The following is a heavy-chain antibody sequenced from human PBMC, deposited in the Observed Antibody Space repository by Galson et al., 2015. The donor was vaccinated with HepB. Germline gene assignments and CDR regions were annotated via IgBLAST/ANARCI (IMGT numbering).Heavy chain of an antibody. CDR1: GFSLTTSGRC. CDR2: IEWDDDK. J-gene: IGHJ6*02. V-gene: IGHV2-70*01. CDR3: ARMRYSYGSYDGMGV. Sequence: PALVKPTQTLTLTCTFSGFSLTTSGRCVSWIRQPPGKALEWLALIEWDDDKYYSTSLETRLTISKDSSKNQVVLTMTNMDTVDAATYYCARMRYSYGSYDGMGVWGQGTTVIVSS. D-gene: IGHD5-18*01.